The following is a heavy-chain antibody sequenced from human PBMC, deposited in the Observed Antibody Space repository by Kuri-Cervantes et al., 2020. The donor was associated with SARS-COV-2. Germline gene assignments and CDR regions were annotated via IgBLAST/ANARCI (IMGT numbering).Heavy chain of an antibody. V-gene: IGHV5-51*01. CDR3: ARRVVVVPAAIAGWFDP. Sequence: KVSCKGSGFSLTNYWIGWVRQMPGKGLEWMGIIYPGDSDTRYSPSFQGLVTISADKSISTAYLQWSSLKASDTAMYYCARRVVVVPAAIAGWFDPWGQGTLVTVSS. J-gene: IGHJ5*02. CDR2: IYPGDSDT. CDR1: GFSLTNYW. D-gene: IGHD2-2*01.